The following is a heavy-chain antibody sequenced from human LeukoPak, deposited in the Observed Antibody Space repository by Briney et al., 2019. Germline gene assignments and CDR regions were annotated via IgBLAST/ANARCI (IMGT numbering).Heavy chain of an antibody. Sequence: GASVKVSCKASGYTFTSYDINWVRQATGQGLVWLGWMNPNSGNTGYAQKFQGRVTMTSDTSIDTAYMELSSLRSEDTAVYYCATELRWKEYWGQGTLVTVSS. CDR1: GYTFTSYD. CDR3: ATELRWKEY. CDR2: MNPNSGNT. V-gene: IGHV1-8*01. D-gene: IGHD4-23*01. J-gene: IGHJ4*02.